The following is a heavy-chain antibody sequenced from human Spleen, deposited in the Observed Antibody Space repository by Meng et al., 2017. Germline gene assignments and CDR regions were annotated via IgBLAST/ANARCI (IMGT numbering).Heavy chain of an antibody. D-gene: IGHD6-19*01. Sequence: QVRLQHWGAGLLKPSATLSPTCAVYGGSFSGYYWSWIRQPPGKGLEWIGEINHSGSTNYNPSLKSRVTISVDTSKNQFSLKLSSVTAADTAVYYCATKRQWLLPFDYWGQGTLVTVSS. CDR2: INHSGST. V-gene: IGHV4-34*01. J-gene: IGHJ4*02. CDR3: ATKRQWLLPFDY. CDR1: GGSFSGYY.